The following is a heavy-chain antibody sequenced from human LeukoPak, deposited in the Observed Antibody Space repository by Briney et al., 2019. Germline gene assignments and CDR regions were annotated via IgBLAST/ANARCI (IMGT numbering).Heavy chain of an antibody. CDR1: GGSISSSSYY. D-gene: IGHD4-11*01. CDR3: ARHRVSYSNYGYYMDV. V-gene: IGHV4-39*01. Sequence: SETLSLTCTVSGGSISSSSYYWGWIRQPPGKGLEWIGSIYYSGSTYYNPSLKSRVTISVDTSKNQFSLKLSSVTAADTAVYYCARHRVSYSNYGYYMDVWGKGTTVTVSS. J-gene: IGHJ6*03. CDR2: IYYSGST.